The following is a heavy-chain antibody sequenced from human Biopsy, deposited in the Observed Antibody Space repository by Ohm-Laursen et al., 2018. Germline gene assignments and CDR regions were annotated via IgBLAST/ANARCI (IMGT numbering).Heavy chain of an antibody. D-gene: IGHD3-16*01. CDR1: GYIFTSFG. Sequence: ASVKVSCKGSGYIFTSFGVSWGRQAPGHGLEWMGWVSTYNGNTEYEQKFQGRVTMTTDTSANTAYMELRSLRSDDTAVYFCARVREGGLLDYWGQGILVTVSS. J-gene: IGHJ4*02. CDR3: ARVREGGLLDY. V-gene: IGHV1-18*01. CDR2: VSTYNGNT.